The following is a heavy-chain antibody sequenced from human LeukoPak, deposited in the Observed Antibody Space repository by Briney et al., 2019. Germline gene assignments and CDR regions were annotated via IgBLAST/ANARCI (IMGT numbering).Heavy chain of an antibody. D-gene: IGHD4-17*01. J-gene: IGHJ6*03. Sequence: GASVKVSCKASGYTFTSYYMHWVRQAPGQGLEWMGIINPSGGSTSYAQKFQGRVTMTRDTSTSTVYMELSSLRSEDTAVYYCARDSHDYGDPNRKYYYYYMDVWGKGTTVTVSS. CDR2: INPSGGST. V-gene: IGHV1-46*01. CDR1: GYTFTSYY. CDR3: ARDSHDYGDPNRKYYYYYMDV.